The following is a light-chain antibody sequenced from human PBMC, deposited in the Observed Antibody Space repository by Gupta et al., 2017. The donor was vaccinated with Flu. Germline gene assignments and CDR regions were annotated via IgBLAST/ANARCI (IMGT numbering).Light chain of an antibody. CDR2: SAS. CDR1: QSIDSSN. V-gene: IGKV3-20*01. CDR3: HQYGSSPRT. J-gene: IGKJ1*01. Sequence: RATLSCRASQSIDSSNLAWFQQRPGQAPRRLIYSASSRAPGIPDRFTGRGSGTDFTLIISRLEPEDFAVYFCHQYGSSPRTFGQGTKVEIK.